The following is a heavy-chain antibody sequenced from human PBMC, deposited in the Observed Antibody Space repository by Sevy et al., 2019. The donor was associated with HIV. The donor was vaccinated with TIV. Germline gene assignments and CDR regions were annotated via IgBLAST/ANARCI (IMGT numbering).Heavy chain of an antibody. J-gene: IGHJ4*02. Sequence: ASVKVSCKASGYTFTGYYMHWVRQAPGQGLEWMGWINPNSGGTNYAQTFQGRVTMTRDTSISTAYMELSRLRSDDTAMYYCARGYDSSGYYFDYWGQGTLVTVSS. V-gene: IGHV1-2*02. CDR3: ARGYDSSGYYFDY. CDR1: GYTFTGYY. CDR2: INPNSGGT. D-gene: IGHD3-22*01.